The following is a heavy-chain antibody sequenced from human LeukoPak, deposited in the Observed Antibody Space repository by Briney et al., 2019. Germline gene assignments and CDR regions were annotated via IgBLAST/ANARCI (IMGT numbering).Heavy chain of an antibody. D-gene: IGHD2-8*02. CDR2: ISPEGSGT. CDR1: AFSLSGYW. CDR3: TRLQARRSGLMDV. Sequence: GGSLRLSCAASAFSLSGYWMHWVRQAPGKGLVWVSRISPEGSGTTYADSVKGRFTISRDNSKNTLYLQMNSLRDEDAAVYHCTRLQARRSGLMDVCGRGTTVTVSS. V-gene: IGHV3-74*01. J-gene: IGHJ6*02.